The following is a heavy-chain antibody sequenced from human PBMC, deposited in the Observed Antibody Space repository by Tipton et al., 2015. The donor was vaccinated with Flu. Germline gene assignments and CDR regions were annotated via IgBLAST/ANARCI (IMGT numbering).Heavy chain of an antibody. CDR2: INPNSGGT. J-gene: IGHJ1*01. CDR1: GYTFTGYY. V-gene: IGHV1-2*02. D-gene: IGHD6-13*01. Sequence: QSGAEVKKPGASVKVSCKASGYTFTGYYMHWVRQAPGQGLEWMGWINPNSGGTNYAQKFQGRVTMTRDTSISTAYMELSRLRSDDTAVYYCARGDSGSSWYYLEYFQHWGQGTLVTVSS. CDR3: ARGDSGSSWYYLEYFQH.